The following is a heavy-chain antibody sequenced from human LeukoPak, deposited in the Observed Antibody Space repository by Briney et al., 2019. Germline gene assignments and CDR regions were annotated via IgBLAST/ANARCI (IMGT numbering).Heavy chain of an antibody. CDR3: AREGTPWYYFDY. CDR1: GYTFTSYG. V-gene: IGHV1-8*02. D-gene: IGHD2-8*02. CDR2: MNPNSGNT. Sequence: ASVKVSCKASGYTFTSYGISWVRQAPGQGLEWMGWMNPNSGNTGYAQKFQGRVTMTRNTSISTAYVELSSLRSEDTAVYYCAREGTPWYYFDYWGQGTLVTVSS. J-gene: IGHJ4*02.